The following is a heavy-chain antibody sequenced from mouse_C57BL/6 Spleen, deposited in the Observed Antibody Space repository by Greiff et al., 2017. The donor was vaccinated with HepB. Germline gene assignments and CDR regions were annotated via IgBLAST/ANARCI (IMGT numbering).Heavy chain of an antibody. V-gene: IGHV1-4*01. CDR3: ASGNDYYYAMDY. D-gene: IGHD2-4*01. CDR1: GYTFTSYT. Sequence: VQLQQSGAELARPGASVKMSCKASGYTFTSYTMHWVKQRPGQGLEWIGYINPSSGYTKYNQKFKDKATLTADKSSSTAYMQLSSLTSEDSAVYYCASGNDYYYAMDYWGQGTSVTVSS. J-gene: IGHJ4*01. CDR2: INPSSGYT.